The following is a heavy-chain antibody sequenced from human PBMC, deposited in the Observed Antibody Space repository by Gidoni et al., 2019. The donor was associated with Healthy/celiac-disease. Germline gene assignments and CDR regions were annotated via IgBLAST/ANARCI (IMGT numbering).Heavy chain of an antibody. Sequence: QVQLVESGGGVVQPGRSLRLSCAASGFTFSSYGMHWVRQAPGKGLEWVAVISYDGSNKYYADSVKGRFTISRDNSKNTLYLQMNSLRAEDTAVYYCARSPYDYGDYVGYFDYWGQGTLVTVSS. CDR3: ARSPYDYGDYVGYFDY. CDR2: ISYDGSNK. D-gene: IGHD4-17*01. CDR1: GFTFSSYG. J-gene: IGHJ4*02. V-gene: IGHV3-30*03.